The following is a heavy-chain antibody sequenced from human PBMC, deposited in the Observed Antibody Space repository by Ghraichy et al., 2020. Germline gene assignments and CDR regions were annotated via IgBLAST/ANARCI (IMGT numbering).Heavy chain of an antibody. Sequence: SQTLSLTCTVSGGSISSSSYYWGWIRQPPGKGLEWIGSIYYSGSTYYNPSLKSRVTISVDTSKNQFSLKPSSVTAADTAVYYCARARPSGGVRYWGQGTLVTVSS. J-gene: IGHJ4*02. CDR1: GGSISSSSYY. D-gene: IGHD3-16*01. CDR3: ARARPSGGVRY. CDR2: IYYSGST. V-gene: IGHV4-39*01.